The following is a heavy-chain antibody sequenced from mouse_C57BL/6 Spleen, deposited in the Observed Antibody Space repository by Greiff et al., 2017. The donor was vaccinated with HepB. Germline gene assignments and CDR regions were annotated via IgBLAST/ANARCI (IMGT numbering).Heavy chain of an antibody. J-gene: IGHJ4*01. Sequence: DVKLVESGGGLVQPKGSLKLSCAASGFSFNTYAMNWVRQAPGKGLEWVARIRSKSNNYATYYADSVKDRFTISRDDSESMLYLQMNNLKTEDTAMYYCVRQGYYAMDYWGQGTSVTVSS. V-gene: IGHV10-1*01. CDR3: VRQGYYAMDY. CDR1: GFSFNTYA. CDR2: IRSKSNNYAT.